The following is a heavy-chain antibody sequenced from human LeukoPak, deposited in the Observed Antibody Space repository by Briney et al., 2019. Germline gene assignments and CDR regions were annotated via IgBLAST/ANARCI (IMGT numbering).Heavy chain of an antibody. CDR2: ISSSSSYI. CDR1: GFTFSSYS. V-gene: IGHV3-21*01. CDR3: ARAGYSSGWFAEYFQH. Sequence: GGSLRLSCAASGFTFSSYSMNWVRQAPGKGLGWVSSISSSSSYIYYADSVKGRFTISRDNAKNSLYLQMNSLRAEDTAVYYCARAGYSSGWFAEYFQHWGQGTLVTVSS. D-gene: IGHD6-19*01. J-gene: IGHJ1*01.